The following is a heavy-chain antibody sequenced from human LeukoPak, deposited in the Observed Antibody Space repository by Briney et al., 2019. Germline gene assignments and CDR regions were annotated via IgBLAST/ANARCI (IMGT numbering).Heavy chain of an antibody. CDR3: ARGDYYDSSGFDY. D-gene: IGHD3-22*01. CDR1: GFTFSSYS. V-gene: IGHV3-21*01. Sequence: GGSLRLSCAASGFTFSSYSMNWVRQAPGKGLEWVSSISSSSSYIYYADSVKGRFTISRDNSKNTLYLQMNSLRAEDTAVYYCARGDYYDSSGFDYWGQGTLVTVSS. CDR2: ISSSSSYI. J-gene: IGHJ4*02.